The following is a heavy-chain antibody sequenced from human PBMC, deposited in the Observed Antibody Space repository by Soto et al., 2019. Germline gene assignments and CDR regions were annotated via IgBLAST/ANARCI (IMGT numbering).Heavy chain of an antibody. J-gene: IGHJ6*02. CDR2: IGSVGGDT. Sequence: EVQLLESGGGLVQPGGSLRLSCAASGFTFYSYAMSWVRQAPGKGLEWVSTIGSVGGDTYYADSVKGRFTISRDDSKSTVHLQMNSLRAEDTAVYHCARDPSSEMRGYYGFDVWGQGTSVTVSS. CDR1: GFTFYSYA. V-gene: IGHV3-23*01. D-gene: IGHD3-10*01. CDR3: ARDPSSEMRGYYGFDV.